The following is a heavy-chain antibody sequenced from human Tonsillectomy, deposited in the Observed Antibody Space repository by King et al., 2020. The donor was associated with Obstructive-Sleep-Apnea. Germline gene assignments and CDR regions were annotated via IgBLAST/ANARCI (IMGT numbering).Heavy chain of an antibody. V-gene: IGHV1-18*04. J-gene: IGHJ6*02. CDR2: ISAYNGNT. CDR1: GYTFNSYG. CDR3: AREVVAGTLYYYYYGMDV. D-gene: IGHD6-19*01. Sequence: QLVQSGAEVKKPGASVKVSCTASGYTFNSYGISWVRQAPGQGLEWMGWISAYNGNTNYAQKLQGRVTMTTDPSTSTAYMELRSLRSDDTAVYYCAREVVAGTLYYYYYGMDVWGQGTTVTVSS.